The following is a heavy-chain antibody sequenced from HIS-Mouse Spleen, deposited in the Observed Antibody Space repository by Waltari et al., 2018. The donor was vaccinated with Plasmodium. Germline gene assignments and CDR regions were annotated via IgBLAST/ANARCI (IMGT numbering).Heavy chain of an antibody. CDR3: ARDRITGTSYFDY. D-gene: IGHD1-7*01. CDR1: GGSISSSRSS. Sequence: QLQLQESGPGLVKPSETLSLNCTVSGGSISSSRSSWVWIRQPPGKGLEWIGSIYYSGSTYYNPSLKSRVTISVDTSKNQFSLKLSSVTAADTAVYYCARDRITGTSYFDYWGQGTLVTVSS. V-gene: IGHV4-39*07. CDR2: IYYSGST. J-gene: IGHJ4*02.